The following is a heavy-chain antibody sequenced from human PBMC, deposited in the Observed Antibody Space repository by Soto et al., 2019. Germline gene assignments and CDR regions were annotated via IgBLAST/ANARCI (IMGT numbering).Heavy chain of an antibody. J-gene: IGHJ3*02. CDR1: GFTFSSYG. CDR3: ARDLSIVHAFDI. Sequence: QVQLVESGGGEVQPGRSLRLSCAASGFTFSSYGMHWVRQAPGKGLEWVAVIWYDGSNKYYADSVKGRFTISRDNSKNTLYLQMNSLRAEDTAVYYCARDLSIVHAFDIWGQGTMVTVSS. D-gene: IGHD2-15*01. V-gene: IGHV3-33*01. CDR2: IWYDGSNK.